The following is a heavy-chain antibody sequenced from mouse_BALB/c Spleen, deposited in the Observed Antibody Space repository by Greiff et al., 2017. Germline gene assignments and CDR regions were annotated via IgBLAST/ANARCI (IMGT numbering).Heavy chain of an antibody. Sequence: VQLKQSGPELVKPGASVKMSCKASGYTFTSYVMHWVKQKPGQGLEWIGYINPYNDGTKYNEKFKGKATLTSDKSSSTAYMELSSLTSEDSAVYYCARSKNYYGSSGYFDVWGAGTTVTVSS. CDR3: ARSKNYYGSSGYFDV. V-gene: IGHV1-14*01. CDR2: INPYNDGT. D-gene: IGHD1-1*01. CDR1: GYTFTSYV. J-gene: IGHJ1*01.